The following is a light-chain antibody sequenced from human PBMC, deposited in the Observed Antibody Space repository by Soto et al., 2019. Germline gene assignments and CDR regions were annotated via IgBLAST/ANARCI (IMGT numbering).Light chain of an antibody. Sequence: QCALTQPSSLSGSPGQSITISCTGTNSDVGVYDYVSWYQQYPGKTPQLLIYEVNRPSGVSDRFSGSKSGNTASLTISDLQAEDEADYYCSSYTSSRSWVFGGGTK. V-gene: IGLV2-14*01. J-gene: IGLJ3*02. CDR1: NSDVGVYDY. CDR3: SSYTSSRSWV. CDR2: EV.